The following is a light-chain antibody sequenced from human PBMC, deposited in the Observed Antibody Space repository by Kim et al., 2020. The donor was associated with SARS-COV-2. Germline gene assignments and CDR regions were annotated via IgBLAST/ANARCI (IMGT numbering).Light chain of an antibody. V-gene: IGKV1D-16*01. Sequence: DIQMTQSPSSLSASVGDRVTITCRASQGISSWLAWYQQKPEKAPKSLIYAASNLQSGVPSRFSGSGSGTDFTLTISGLQSEDFATYNCQQYNSYPVTFGGGTTVHI. CDR3: QQYNSYPVT. J-gene: IGKJ4*01. CDR1: QGISSW. CDR2: AAS.